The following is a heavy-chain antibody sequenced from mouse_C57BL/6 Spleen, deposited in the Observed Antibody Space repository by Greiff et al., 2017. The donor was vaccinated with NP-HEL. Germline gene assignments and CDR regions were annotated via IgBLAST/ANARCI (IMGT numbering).Heavy chain of an antibody. CDR2: IYPRSGNT. J-gene: IGHJ2*01. D-gene: IGHD1-1*01. V-gene: IGHV1-81*01. CDR3: ARNGEITTVIDY. CDR1: GYTFTSYG. Sequence: VKLMESGAELARPGASVKLSCKASGYTFTSYGISWVKQRTGQGLEWIGEIYPRSGNTYYNEKFKGKATLTADKSSSTAYMELRSLTSEDSAVYFCARNGEITTVIDYWGQGTTLTVSS.